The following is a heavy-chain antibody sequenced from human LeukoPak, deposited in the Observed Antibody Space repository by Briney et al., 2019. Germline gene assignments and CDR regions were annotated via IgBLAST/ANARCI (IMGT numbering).Heavy chain of an antibody. Sequence: ASVKVSCKASGYTFTSYYMHWVRQAPGQGLEWMGWINPNSGGTNYAQKFQGRVTMTRDTSISTAYMELSRLRSDDTAVYYCAPSWHSSSWYFDYWGQGTLVTVSS. D-gene: IGHD6-13*01. CDR3: APSWHSSSWYFDY. V-gene: IGHV1-2*02. CDR2: INPNSGGT. CDR1: GYTFTSYY. J-gene: IGHJ4*02.